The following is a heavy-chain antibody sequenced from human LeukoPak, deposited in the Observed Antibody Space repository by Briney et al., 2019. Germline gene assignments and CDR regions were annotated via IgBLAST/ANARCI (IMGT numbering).Heavy chain of an antibody. CDR1: GFIFSTYA. CDR2: ITFDGSDT. V-gene: IGHV3-30*04. D-gene: IGHD3-10*01. Sequence: GGSLRLSCEAPGFIFSTYAFHWVRQAPGKGPEWMAFITFDGSDTYFADSVKGRFTLSRDNSKNALYLQMNSLTSADTAMYYCARPGGYAFDVWGQGTMVTVSS. J-gene: IGHJ3*01. CDR3: ARPGGYAFDV.